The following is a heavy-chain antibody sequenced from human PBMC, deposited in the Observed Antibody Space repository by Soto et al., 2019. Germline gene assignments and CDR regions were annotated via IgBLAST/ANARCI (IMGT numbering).Heavy chain of an antibody. CDR1: GYSVASYA. CDR3: ATEGFRPITAY. J-gene: IGHJ4*02. Sequence: QVQLVQSGAEVKKPGASVKVSCKASGYSVASYAMHWVRQAAGQRLEWMGWINAGNGGTKYSGKFQGRVTITRDTSASTVYLELTTRKSEDTAVYYCATEGFRPITAYWGQGTLVSVSS. V-gene: IGHV1-3*01. D-gene: IGHD3-3*01. CDR2: INAGNGGT.